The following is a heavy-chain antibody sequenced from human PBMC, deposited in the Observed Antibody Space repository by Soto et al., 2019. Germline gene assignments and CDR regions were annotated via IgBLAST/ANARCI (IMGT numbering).Heavy chain of an antibody. V-gene: IGHV4-30-4*01. CDR1: GGSISSGGYY. Sequence: SETLSLTCTVSGGSISSGGYYWSWIRQPPGKGLEWIGYIYYSGSTYYNPSLKSRVTISVDTSKNQFALKLSSVTAADTAVYYCALERGAYSYGMEVWGQGTTVTVPS. D-gene: IGHD1-1*01. CDR2: IYYSGST. CDR3: ALERGAYSYGMEV. J-gene: IGHJ6*02.